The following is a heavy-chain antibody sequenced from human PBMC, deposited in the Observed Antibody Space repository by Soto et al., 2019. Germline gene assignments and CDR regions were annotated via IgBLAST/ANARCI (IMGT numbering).Heavy chain of an antibody. V-gene: IGHV4-30-2*01. J-gene: IGHJ6*02. CDR2: IYHSGST. CDR3: AREKRTQAGMDV. CDR1: YS. Sequence: YSWSWIRQPPGKGLEWIGYIYHSGSTYYNPSIKIRVTISVDRYKNQFSLKLSSVTAADTAVSYCAREKRTQAGMDVWGHGTTDT.